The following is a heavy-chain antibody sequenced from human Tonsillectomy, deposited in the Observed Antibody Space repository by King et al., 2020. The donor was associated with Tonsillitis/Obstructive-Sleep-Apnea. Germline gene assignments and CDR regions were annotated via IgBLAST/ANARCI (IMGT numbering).Heavy chain of an antibody. CDR1: GFTFSDYY. D-gene: IGHD4-11*01. V-gene: IGHV3-11*05. Sequence: VQLVESGGGLIKPGGSLRLSCAASGFTFSDYYMSWIRQAPGKGLEWVSYISSISSYTNYADSVKGRFTISRDNAKNSLYLQMNSLRAEDTAVYYCATPSYSNYAFDCWGQGTLVTVSS. CDR2: ISSISSYT. J-gene: IGHJ4*02. CDR3: ATPSYSNYAFDC.